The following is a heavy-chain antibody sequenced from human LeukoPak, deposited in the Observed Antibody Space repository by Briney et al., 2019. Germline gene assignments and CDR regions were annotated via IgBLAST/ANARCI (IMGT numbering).Heavy chain of an antibody. CDR1: GFTFSRIA. D-gene: IGHD1-1*01. CDR2: IRSNGDTA. Sequence: PGGSLRLSCAASGFTFSRIAMTWVRQAPGKGLKWVSTIRSNGDTAYNADSVRGRFAISRDNSKNALFLQMNSLRVEDTAIYYCAKGQELDDGVFDSWGQGTLVTVSS. J-gene: IGHJ4*02. CDR3: AKGQELDDGVFDS. V-gene: IGHV3-23*01.